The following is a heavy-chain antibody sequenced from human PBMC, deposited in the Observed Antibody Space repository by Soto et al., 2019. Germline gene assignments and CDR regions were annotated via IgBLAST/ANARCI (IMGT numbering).Heavy chain of an antibody. CDR1: GFTFSSYA. V-gene: IGHV3-30-3*01. Sequence: QVQLVESGGGVVQPGRSLRLSCAASGFTFSSYAMHWVRQAPGKGLEWVAIISYDGSNKYYADSVKGRFTISRDNSKNTLYLQMNSVRAEDTAVYYCARGARGAVAGTIDYWGQGTLVTVSS. J-gene: IGHJ4*02. D-gene: IGHD6-19*01. CDR3: ARGARGAVAGTIDY. CDR2: ISYDGSNK.